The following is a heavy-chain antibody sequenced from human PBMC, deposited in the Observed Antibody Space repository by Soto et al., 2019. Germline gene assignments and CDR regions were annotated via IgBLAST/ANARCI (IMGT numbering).Heavy chain of an antibody. Sequence: QVQLVQSGAEVKKPGSSVKVSCKASGGTFSSHAISWVRQAPGQGLEWMGGIIPMFGTANYAQKFQGRVTITADESTSTAYRELSSLRSEDTAVYYCAQTLGLAVAGPGRFDLWGRGTLLTVSS. D-gene: IGHD6-19*01. CDR1: GGTFSSHA. J-gene: IGHJ2*01. CDR3: AQTLGLAVAGPGRFDL. V-gene: IGHV1-69*12. CDR2: IIPMFGTA.